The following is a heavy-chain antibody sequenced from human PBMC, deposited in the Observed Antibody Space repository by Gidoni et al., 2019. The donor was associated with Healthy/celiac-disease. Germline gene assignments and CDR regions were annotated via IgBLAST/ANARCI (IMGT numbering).Heavy chain of an antibody. CDR2: IWYDGSNK. CDR1: GFTFSSYG. V-gene: IGHV3-33*01. D-gene: IGHD2-15*01. CDR3: AREMSVAARGWFDP. Sequence: QVQLVESGGGVVQPGRSLRLPCAASGFTFSSYGMHWVRQAPGKGLEWVAVIWYDGSNKYYADSVKGRFTISRDNSKNTLYLQMNSLRAEDTAVYYCAREMSVAARGWFDPWGQGTLVTVSS. J-gene: IGHJ5*02.